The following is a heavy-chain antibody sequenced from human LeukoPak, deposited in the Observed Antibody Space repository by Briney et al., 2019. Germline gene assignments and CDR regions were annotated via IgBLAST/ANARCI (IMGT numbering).Heavy chain of an antibody. D-gene: IGHD3-22*01. CDR1: GGPINSGSYS. V-gene: IGHV4-61*02. CDR2: IHISGST. J-gene: IGHJ3*02. Sequence: PSQTLSLTCTVSGGPINSGSYSWTWIRQPAGKGLGWIGRIHISGSTHYTPSLKSRVTISVDTSKNQFSLKLSSVTAADTAVYYCARADRSGYFGNVVAFDIWGQGTMVTVSS. CDR3: ARADRSGYFGNVVAFDI.